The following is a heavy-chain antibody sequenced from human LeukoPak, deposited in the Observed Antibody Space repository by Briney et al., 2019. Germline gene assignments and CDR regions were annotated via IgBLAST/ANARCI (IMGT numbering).Heavy chain of an antibody. J-gene: IGHJ4*02. CDR2: MNPNSGNT. Sequence: ASVKVSCKASGYTFTSYDINWVRQATGQGLEWMGWMNPNSGNTGYAQKCQGRVTMTRNTSISTAYMELSSLRSEDTAVYYCARGFPSQSYYYDSSGHADYWGQGTLVTVSS. CDR3: ARGFPSQSYYYDSSGHADY. D-gene: IGHD3-22*01. CDR1: GYTFTSYD. V-gene: IGHV1-8*01.